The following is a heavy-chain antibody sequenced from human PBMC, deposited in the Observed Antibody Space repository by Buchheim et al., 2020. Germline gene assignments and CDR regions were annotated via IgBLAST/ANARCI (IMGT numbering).Heavy chain of an antibody. CDR1: GYTVTSYD. D-gene: IGHD3-10*01. CDR3: AREVSIIRGLFNY. CDR2: MNPNSGNT. V-gene: IGHV1-8*01. J-gene: IGHJ4*02. Sequence: QVQLVQSGAEVKTPGASVKVSCKASGYTVTSYDINWVRQATGRGLEWMGWMNPNSGNTGYAQKFQGRVTMTRDTSISTVYMELSSLRSEDMAVYYCAREVSIIRGLFNYWGQGTL.